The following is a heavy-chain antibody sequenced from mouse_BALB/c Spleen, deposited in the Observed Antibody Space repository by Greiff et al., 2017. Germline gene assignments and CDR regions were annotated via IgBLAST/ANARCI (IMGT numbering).Heavy chain of an antibody. D-gene: IGHD3-3*01. CDR1: GDSITSGY. J-gene: IGHJ4*01. V-gene: IGHV3-8*02. CDR3: ARSGQGFYAMDY. Sequence: EVKLMESGPSLVKPSQTLSLTCSVTGDSITSGYWNWIRKFPGNKLEYMGYISYSGSTYYNPSLKSRISITRDTSKNQYYLQLNSVTTEDTATYYCARSGQGFYAMDYWGQGTSVTVSS. CDR2: ISYSGST.